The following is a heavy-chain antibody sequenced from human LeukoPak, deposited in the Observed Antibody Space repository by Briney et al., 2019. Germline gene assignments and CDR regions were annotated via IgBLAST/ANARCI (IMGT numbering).Heavy chain of an antibody. Sequence: GASVKVSCKASGYTFSGYYMHRVRQAPGQGPEWMGWINPNTGGTNYAQKFQGRVTMTRDTSIRTAYMELSRLRSDDTAVYYCARGYYDILTGYYTGYFDYWGQGTLVTVSS. J-gene: IGHJ4*02. CDR1: GYTFSGYY. CDR2: INPNTGGT. D-gene: IGHD3-9*01. CDR3: ARGYYDILTGYYTGYFDY. V-gene: IGHV1-2*02.